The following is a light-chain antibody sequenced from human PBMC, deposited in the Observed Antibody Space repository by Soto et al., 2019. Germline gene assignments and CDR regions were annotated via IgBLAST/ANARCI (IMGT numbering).Light chain of an antibody. CDR2: EAS. V-gene: IGKV1-5*01. CDR1: QTISSW. Sequence: DIQMAQSPSTRSGSGGDRGTMTGLASQTISSWLAWYQQKPGKAPKLLIYEASSLESGVPSRFSGTRSGTAFPLPISSLQPDACATYYRQQYNSYPLTFGPGTKVDIK. J-gene: IGKJ1*01. CDR3: QQYNSYPLT.